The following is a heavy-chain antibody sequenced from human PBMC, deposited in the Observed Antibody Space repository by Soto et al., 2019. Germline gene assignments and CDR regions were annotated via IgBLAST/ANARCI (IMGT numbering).Heavy chain of an antibody. CDR3: ARDSNTYGDYDLVLFYGMDV. V-gene: IGHV4-59*01. CDR1: GGSISSYY. Sequence: SETLSLTCTVSGGSISSYYWSWIRQPPGKGLEWIGYIYYSGSTNYNPSLKSRVTISVDTSKNQFSLKLSSVTAADTAVYYCARDSNTYGDYDLVLFYGMDVWGQGTTVTVSS. J-gene: IGHJ6*02. D-gene: IGHD4-17*01. CDR2: IYYSGST.